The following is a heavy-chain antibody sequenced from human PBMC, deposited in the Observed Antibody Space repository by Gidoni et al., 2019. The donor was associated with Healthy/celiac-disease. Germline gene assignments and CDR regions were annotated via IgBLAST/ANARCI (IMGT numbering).Heavy chain of an antibody. Sequence: EVQLVESGGGLVKPGGSLRLYCAASGFTFSSYSMNWVRQAPGKGLEWVSSISSSSSYIYYADSVKGRFTISRDNAKNSLYLQMNSLRPEDTAVYYCARDTSTTVTKLSLFDYWGQGTLVTVSS. V-gene: IGHV3-21*01. D-gene: IGHD4-17*01. J-gene: IGHJ4*02. CDR1: GFTFSSYS. CDR3: ARDTSTTVTKLSLFDY. CDR2: ISSSSSYI.